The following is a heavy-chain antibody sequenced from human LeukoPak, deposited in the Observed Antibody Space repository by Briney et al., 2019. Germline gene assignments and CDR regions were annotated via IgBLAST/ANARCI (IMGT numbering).Heavy chain of an antibody. V-gene: IGHV3-7*03. CDR2: IKQDGSEK. Sequence: TGGSLRLSCAASGFTFSSYWMSWVRQAPGKGLEWVANIKQDGSEKYYVDSVKGRFTISRDNAKNSLYLQMNNLRADDTAIYYCARPQWELRTQYAFDIWGQGTMVSVSS. CDR1: GFTFSSYW. CDR3: ARPQWELRTQYAFDI. D-gene: IGHD1-7*01. J-gene: IGHJ3*02.